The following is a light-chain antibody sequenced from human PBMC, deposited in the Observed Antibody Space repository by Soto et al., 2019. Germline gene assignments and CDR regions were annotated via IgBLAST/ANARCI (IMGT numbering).Light chain of an antibody. V-gene: IGLV2-8*01. CDR2: DVN. CDR3: RSFAGSRTYV. J-gene: IGLJ1*01. CDR1: SSDVGAYTY. Sequence: QSALTQPPSASGSSGQSVTISCTGTSSDVGAYTYVSWYQQHPGKAPKLMIYDVNRRPSGVPHRFSGSKSGNTASLTVSGLQAEAEADYYCRSFAGSRTYVFGTGTKVTVL.